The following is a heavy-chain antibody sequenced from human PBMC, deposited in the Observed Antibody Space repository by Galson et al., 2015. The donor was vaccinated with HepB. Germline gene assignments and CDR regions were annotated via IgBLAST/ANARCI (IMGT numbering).Heavy chain of an antibody. CDR3: STYSSTWYYFDN. V-gene: IGHV3-15*01. J-gene: IGHJ4*02. CDR2: IKSTPDGGAA. Sequence: SLRLSCAVSGFTFSNAWMSWARQIPGKGLEWVGRIKSTPDGGAAGYGEPVKGRFTISRDDSKNTLFLQMDSLKIEDTAIYYCSTYSSTWYYFDNWGQGTLVTVSS. D-gene: IGHD6-13*01. CDR1: GFTFSNAW.